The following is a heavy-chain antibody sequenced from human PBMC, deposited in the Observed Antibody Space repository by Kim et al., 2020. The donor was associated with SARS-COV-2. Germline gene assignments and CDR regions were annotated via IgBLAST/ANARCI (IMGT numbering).Heavy chain of an antibody. CDR2: IYHSGST. D-gene: IGHD4-17*01. V-gene: IGHV4-4*02. CDR3: ARDNRDYGDYRDYYYYGMDV. J-gene: IGHJ6*02. CDR1: GGSISSSNW. Sequence: SETLSLTCAVSGGSISSSNWWSWVRQPPGKGLEWIGEIYHSGSTNYNPSLKSRVTISVDKSKNQFSLKLSSVTAADTAVYYCARDNRDYGDYRDYYYYGMDVWGQGTTVTVSS.